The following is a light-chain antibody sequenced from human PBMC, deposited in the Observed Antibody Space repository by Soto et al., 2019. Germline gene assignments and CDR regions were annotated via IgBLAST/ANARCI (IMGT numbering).Light chain of an antibody. CDR3: HHYNTQSIT. CDR1: ENIFKF. J-gene: IGKJ4*01. V-gene: IGKV1-5*01. Sequence: DVQSIKSPATLSATVGDRITITCRASENIFKFLAWYQQRSGSAPNLLIYAASDLESGVPSRFSGSGSGTEFTLTIDNLQPEDFYTDYCHHYNTQSITFGGGTKVDVK. CDR2: AAS.